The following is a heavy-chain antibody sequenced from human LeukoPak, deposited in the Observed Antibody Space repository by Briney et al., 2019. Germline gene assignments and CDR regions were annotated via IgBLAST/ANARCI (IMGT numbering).Heavy chain of an antibody. CDR3: ARGRGKSGIMYYFDY. D-gene: IGHD1-1*01. CDR1: GGSISSYY. CDR2: IYYSGST. Sequence: NPSETLSLTCTVSGGSISSYYWSWIRQPPGKGLEWIGYIYYSGSTNYNPSLKSRVTISVDTSKNQFSLKLSSVTAADTAVYYCARGRGKSGIMYYFDYWGQGTLVTVSS. V-gene: IGHV4-59*01. J-gene: IGHJ4*02.